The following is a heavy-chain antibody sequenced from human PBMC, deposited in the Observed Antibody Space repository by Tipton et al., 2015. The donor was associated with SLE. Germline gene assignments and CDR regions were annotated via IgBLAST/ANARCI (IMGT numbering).Heavy chain of an antibody. CDR2: IYYSGST. V-gene: IGHV4-30-4*01. Sequence: TLSLTCTVSGGSISSGDYYWSWIRQPPGKGLEWIGYIYYSGSTYYNPSLKSRVTISVDTSKNQFSLKLSSVTAADTAVYYCARSKALEWSPIDYWGQGTLVTVSS. CDR1: GGSISSGDYY. J-gene: IGHJ4*02. CDR3: ARSKALEWSPIDY. D-gene: IGHD3-3*01.